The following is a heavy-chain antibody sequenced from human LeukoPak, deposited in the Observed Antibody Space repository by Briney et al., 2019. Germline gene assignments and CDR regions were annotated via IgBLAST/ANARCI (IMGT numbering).Heavy chain of an antibody. Sequence: GGSLRLSCAASGFTFNSYAMSWVRQAPGKGLEWVSAISPSGPDTYYADSVKGRFTIRRDNSKNTMYLLISSLRADNSAVYYCAKRGGYESMAAFDYWGQGSLATVSS. V-gene: IGHV3-23*01. CDR1: GFTFNSYA. CDR3: AKRGGYESMAAFDY. D-gene: IGHD3-16*01. CDR2: ISPSGPDT. J-gene: IGHJ4*02.